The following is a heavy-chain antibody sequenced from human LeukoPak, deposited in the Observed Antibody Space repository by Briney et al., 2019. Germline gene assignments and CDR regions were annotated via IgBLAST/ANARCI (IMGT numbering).Heavy chain of an antibody. V-gene: IGHV1-18*01. Sequence: ASVKVSCKASGYTFTSYGISWVRQAPGQGLEWMGWISAYNGNTNYAQKLQGRVTMTTDTSTSTAYMELRSLRSDDTAVYYCARDGFRRVYAYGWGSERWFDPGGQGTLVTVSS. CDR2: ISAYNGNT. CDR3: ARDGFRRVYAYGWGSERWFDP. J-gene: IGHJ5*02. D-gene: IGHD3-10*01. CDR1: GYTFTSYG.